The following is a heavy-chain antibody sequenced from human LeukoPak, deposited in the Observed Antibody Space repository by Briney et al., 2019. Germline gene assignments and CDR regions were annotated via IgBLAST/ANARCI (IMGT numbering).Heavy chain of an antibody. V-gene: IGHV1-2*06. J-gene: IGHJ4*02. D-gene: IGHD6-19*01. CDR2: INPSSVDT. CDR1: GYTFTGYY. CDR3: ARARLTGWYNFDY. Sequence: ASVKVSCKASGYTFTGYYMHWVRQAPGQGLEWMGRINPSSVDTNYAQKFQGRVTTTRDTSISTAYMEVSRLRSDDTAVYSCARARLTGWYNFDYWGQGTLVTVSS.